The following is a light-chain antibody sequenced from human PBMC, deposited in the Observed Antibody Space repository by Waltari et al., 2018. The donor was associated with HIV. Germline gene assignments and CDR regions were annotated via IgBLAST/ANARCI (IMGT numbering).Light chain of an antibody. CDR2: GRN. CDR1: SLRSYY. CDR3: HSRDSSGYHVV. V-gene: IGLV3-19*01. Sequence: SSNLTQDASVSVALGQTVRITCQGDSLRSYYASWYQQKPGQAPVVVFFGRNNRPSGIPDRFSGASSGNTASLTITGAQAEDEAGYYCHSRDSSGYHVVFGGGTKVTVL. J-gene: IGLJ2*01.